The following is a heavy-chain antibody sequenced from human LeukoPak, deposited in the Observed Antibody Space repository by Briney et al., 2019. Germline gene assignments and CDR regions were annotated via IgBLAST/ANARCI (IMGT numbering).Heavy chain of an antibody. Sequence: GRSLRLSCAASGFTFSSYGMHWVRQAPGKGLEWVAVIWSDGSNKYYADSVKGRFTISRDNSKNTLYLQLNSLRAEDTAVYCCARGQYYYGSGIKYYCDYWGQGTLVTVSS. CDR1: GFTFSSYG. CDR2: IWSDGSNK. D-gene: IGHD3-10*01. CDR3: ARGQYYYGSGIKYYCDY. J-gene: IGHJ4*02. V-gene: IGHV3-33*01.